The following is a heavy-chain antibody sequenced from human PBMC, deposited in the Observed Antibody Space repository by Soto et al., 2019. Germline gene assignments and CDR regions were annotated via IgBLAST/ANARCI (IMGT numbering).Heavy chain of an antibody. CDR3: ARERIAAAGAPRKDFDY. CDR1: GYTFTSYA. V-gene: IGHV1-3*01. Sequence: ASVKVSCKASGYTFTSYAMHWVRQAPGQRLEWMGWINAGNGNTKYSQKFQGRVTITRDTSASTAYMELSSLRSEDTAVYYCARERIAAAGAPRKDFDYWGQGTLVTVSS. CDR2: INAGNGNT. D-gene: IGHD6-13*01. J-gene: IGHJ4*02.